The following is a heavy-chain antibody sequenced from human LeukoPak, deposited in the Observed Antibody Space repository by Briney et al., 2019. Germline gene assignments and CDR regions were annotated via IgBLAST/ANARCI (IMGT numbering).Heavy chain of an antibody. CDR3: ASRYYYYMDV. J-gene: IGHJ6*03. CDR1: GFTFRSYA. V-gene: IGHV3-30*04. CDR2: ISYDGSNK. Sequence: HPGRSLRLSCAASGFTFRSYAMHCVRQAPGKGLEWVAVISYDGSNKYYADSVKGRFTISRDNSKNTLYLQMNSLRAEDTAVYYCASRYYYYMDVWGKGTTVTVSS.